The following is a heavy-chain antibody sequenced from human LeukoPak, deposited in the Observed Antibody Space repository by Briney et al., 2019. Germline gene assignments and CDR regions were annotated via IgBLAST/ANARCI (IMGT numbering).Heavy chain of an antibody. CDR1: GYTFTGYY. D-gene: IGHD1-14*01. J-gene: IGHJ4*02. CDR3: ARATAENDH. V-gene: IGHV1-2*02. CDR2: INPKTGGT. Sequence: GASVKVSCKASGYTFTGYYMHWVRQAPGPGLEWMGWINPKTGGTSYAQKFQGRVTMTRDTSISTVNMELSRLTSDDTAVYYCARATAENDHWGQGTLVTVSS.